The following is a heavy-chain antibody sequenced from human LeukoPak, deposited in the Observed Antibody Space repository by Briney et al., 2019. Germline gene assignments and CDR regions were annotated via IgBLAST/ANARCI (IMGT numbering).Heavy chain of an antibody. CDR3: ARGSGNWFDP. J-gene: IGHJ5*02. Sequence: SETLSLTCAVYGGSFSGYYWSWIRQPPGKGLEWIGEINHSGSTNYNPSLKSRVTISVDTSKNQFSLKLTSVTAADTAVYYCARGSGNWFDPWGQGTLVTVSS. CDR1: GGSFSGYY. CDR2: INHSGST. D-gene: IGHD6-19*01. V-gene: IGHV4-34*01.